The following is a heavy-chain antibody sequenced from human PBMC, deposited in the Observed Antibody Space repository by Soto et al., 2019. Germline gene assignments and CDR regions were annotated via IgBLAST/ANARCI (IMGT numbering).Heavy chain of an antibody. CDR3: ASIITAATGGHYGMHV. CDR1: GSTFSSYS. Sequence: GSLRLSCAASGSTFSSYSMNWVRQAPGKGLEWVSAISSGSDYIYYADSVKGRFTISRDNAKNSLYVQMNSLRGEDTAVYYCASIITAATGGHYGMHVWGQGTTVTVS. V-gene: IGHV3-21*01. D-gene: IGHD2-15*01. CDR2: ISSGSDYI. J-gene: IGHJ6*02.